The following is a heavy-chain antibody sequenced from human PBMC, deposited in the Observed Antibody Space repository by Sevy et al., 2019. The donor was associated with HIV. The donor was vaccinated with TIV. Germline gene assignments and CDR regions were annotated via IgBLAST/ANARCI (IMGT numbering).Heavy chain of an antibody. CDR2: IYTSGST. CDR3: AITDCSGGSCYLAWFDP. D-gene: IGHD2-15*01. Sequence: SETLSLTCTVSGGSISSGSYYWSWIRQPAGKGLEWIGRIYTSGSTNYNPSLKSRVTISVDTSKNQFSLKLSSVTAADTAVYYCAITDCSGGSCYLAWFDPWGQGTLVTVSS. CDR1: GGSISSGSYY. J-gene: IGHJ5*02. V-gene: IGHV4-61*02.